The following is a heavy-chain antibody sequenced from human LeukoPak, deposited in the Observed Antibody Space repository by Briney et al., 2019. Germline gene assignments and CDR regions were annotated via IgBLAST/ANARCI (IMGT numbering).Heavy chain of an antibody. J-gene: IGHJ4*02. CDR1: GFPFSSYW. V-gene: IGHV3-7*04. D-gene: IGHD5-24*01. Sequence: GGSLRLSCVASGFPFSSYWMTWVRQAPGKGLEWVANIKQDGSKKSYVDSVKGRFTISRDNANNSLYLQMNSMRAEDTAIYYCTRVGYIDEGIDYWGQGTLVTVSS. CDR2: IKQDGSKK. CDR3: TRVGYIDEGIDY.